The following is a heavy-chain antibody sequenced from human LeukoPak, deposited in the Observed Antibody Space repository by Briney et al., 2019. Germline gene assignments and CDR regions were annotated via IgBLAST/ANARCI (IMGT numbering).Heavy chain of an antibody. CDR2: MNPNSGNT. Sequence: ASVKVSCKASGYTFTSYDINWVRQATGQGLEWMGWMNPNSGNTGYAQKFQGRVTITRNTSISTAYMELSSLRPEDTAVYYCASLTATHARSDAFDIWGQGTMVTVSS. V-gene: IGHV1-8*03. J-gene: IGHJ3*02. CDR3: ASLTATHARSDAFDI. CDR1: GYTFTSYD. D-gene: IGHD5-18*01.